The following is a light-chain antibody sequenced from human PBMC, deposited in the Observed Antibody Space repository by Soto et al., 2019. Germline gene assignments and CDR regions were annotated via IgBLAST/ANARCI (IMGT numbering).Light chain of an antibody. CDR1: QSVLYSSNNKNY. Sequence: DIVMTQSPDSLAVSLGERATINCKSSQSVLYSSNNKNYLVWYQQKPGQPPKLLIYWASTRESGVPDRFSGSGSGTDFTLTISSLQAEDVAVYYCQQYLGTPQTFGQGTKVEIK. CDR3: QQYLGTPQT. CDR2: WAS. V-gene: IGKV4-1*01. J-gene: IGKJ1*01.